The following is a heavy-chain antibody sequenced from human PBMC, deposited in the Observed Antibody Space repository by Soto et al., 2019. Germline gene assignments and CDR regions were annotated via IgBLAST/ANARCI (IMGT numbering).Heavy chain of an antibody. CDR3: ASEPVRGNLGY. CDR2: ISPYNGNT. J-gene: IGHJ4*02. Sequence: ASVTVSCKASGYTFTGYYMHWVRQAPGQGLEWMGWISPYNGNTNYAQKLQGRVTMTTDTSTSTAYMELRSLRSDDTAVYYCASEPVRGNLGYWGQGTLVTVSS. V-gene: IGHV1-18*04. D-gene: IGHD3-10*01. CDR1: GYTFTGYY.